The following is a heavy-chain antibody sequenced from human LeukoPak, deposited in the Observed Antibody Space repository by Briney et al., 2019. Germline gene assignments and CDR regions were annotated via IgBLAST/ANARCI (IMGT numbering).Heavy chain of an antibody. V-gene: IGHV4-61*02. Sequence: SQTLSLTCTVSGGSISSGSYYWSWIRQPAGKGLEWIGRFYTSGSTNYNPSLKSRVTISVDTSKNQFSLKLSSVTAADTAVYYCARGSPTFVVTLWGQGTLVTVSS. CDR3: ARGSPTFVVTL. CDR2: FYTSGST. D-gene: IGHD4-23*01. CDR1: GGSISSGSYY. J-gene: IGHJ4*02.